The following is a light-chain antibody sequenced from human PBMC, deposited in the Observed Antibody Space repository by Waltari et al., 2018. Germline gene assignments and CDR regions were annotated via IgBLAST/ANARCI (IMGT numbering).Light chain of an antibody. CDR2: DTS. CDR3: QQRRDLPLT. Sequence: EIVLTQSPAILSLSPGERAHLSCRASQSVTNYLAWYQQKPGQAPRLLIYDTSNRATGIPARFSGSGFGTDFTLTISSLEPEDFAVYYCQQRRDLPLTFGGGTKVEIK. V-gene: IGKV3-11*01. CDR1: QSVTNY. J-gene: IGKJ4*01.